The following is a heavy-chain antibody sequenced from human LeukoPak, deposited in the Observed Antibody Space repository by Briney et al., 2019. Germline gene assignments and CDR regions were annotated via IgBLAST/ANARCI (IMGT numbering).Heavy chain of an antibody. D-gene: IGHD6-13*01. CDR1: GFTFSSYW. CDR2: IKQDGSEK. J-gene: IGHJ4*02. CDR3: ARVFYSSRWYYFDY. Sequence: HTGGSLRLSCAASGFTFSSYWMSWVRQAPGKGLEWVANIKQDGSEKPYVDSVKGRFTMSRDNAKNSLYLQMNSLRAEDTAVYYCARVFYSSRWYYFDYWGQGTLVTVSS. V-gene: IGHV3-7*04.